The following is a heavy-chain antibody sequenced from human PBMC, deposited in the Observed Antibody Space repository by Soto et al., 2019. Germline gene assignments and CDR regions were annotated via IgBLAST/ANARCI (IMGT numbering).Heavy chain of an antibody. CDR3: ARDFRDCTNGVCYFYYYGMDV. CDR2: IIPIFGTA. D-gene: IGHD2-8*01. Sequence: SVKVFCKASGGTFSSYAISWVRQAPGQGLEWMGGIIPIFGTANYAQKFQGRVTITADESTSTAYMELSSLRSEDTAVYYCARDFRDCTNGVCYFYYYGMDVWGQGTTVTVSS. J-gene: IGHJ6*02. V-gene: IGHV1-69*13. CDR1: GGTFSSYA.